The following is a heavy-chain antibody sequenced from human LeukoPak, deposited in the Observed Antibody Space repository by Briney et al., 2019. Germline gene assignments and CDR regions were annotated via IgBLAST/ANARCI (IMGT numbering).Heavy chain of an antibody. CDR2: NYPGDSDT. CDR1: GYTFTSYW. J-gene: IGHJ4*02. CDR3: ARQVDYGSGSYYNSPYFDY. D-gene: IGHD3-10*01. Sequence: PGESLKISCKASGYTFTSYWIAWVRQMPGKGLEWMGINYPGDSDTRYSPSFQGQVTISADKSISTAYLQWSSLKASDTAMYYCARQVDYGSGSYYNSPYFDYWGQGTLVTVSS. V-gene: IGHV5-51*01.